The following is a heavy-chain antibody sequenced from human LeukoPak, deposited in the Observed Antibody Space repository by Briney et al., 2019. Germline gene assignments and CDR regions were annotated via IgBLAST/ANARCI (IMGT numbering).Heavy chain of an antibody. Sequence: GASVKVSCKASGYTFTGYYMHWVRQAPGQGLEWMGWINPNSGGTNYAQKFQGWVTMTRDTSISTAYMELSRLRSDDTAVYYCARDGPTYCDGDCISVFDIWGQGTMVTVPS. J-gene: IGHJ3*02. V-gene: IGHV1-2*04. CDR1: GYTFTGYY. CDR2: INPNSGGT. CDR3: ARDGPTYCDGDCISVFDI. D-gene: IGHD2-21*01.